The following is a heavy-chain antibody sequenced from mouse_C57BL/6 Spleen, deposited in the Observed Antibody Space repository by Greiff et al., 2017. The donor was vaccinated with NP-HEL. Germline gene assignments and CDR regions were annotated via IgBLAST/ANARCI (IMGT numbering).Heavy chain of an antibody. D-gene: IGHD1-1*01. CDR3: ASNYGDYAMDY. V-gene: IGHV1-81*01. J-gene: IGHJ4*01. Sequence: QVQLQQSGAELARPGASVKLSCKASGYTFTSYGISWVKQRTRQGLEWIGEIYPRSGNTYYNEKFKGKATLTADKSSSTAYMELRSLTSEDSAVYFCASNYGDYAMDYWGQGTSVTVSS. CDR1: GYTFTSYG. CDR2: IYPRSGNT.